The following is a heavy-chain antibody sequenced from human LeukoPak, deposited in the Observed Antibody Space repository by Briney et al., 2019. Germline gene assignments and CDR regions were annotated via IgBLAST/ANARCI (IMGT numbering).Heavy chain of an antibody. CDR1: GFTLSNYA. CDR2: IGSSGGNT. J-gene: IGHJ4*02. CDR3: ARRTITGGGDCLDY. V-gene: IGHV3-23*01. D-gene: IGHD2-21*02. Sequence: GGSLRLSCVASGFTLSNYAMSWVRQAPGKRPEWLSVIGSSGGNTHYADSVKGRFTISRDTSKNMLYLQIDSLTADDTAIYYCARRTITGGGDCLDYWGQGTLISVSS.